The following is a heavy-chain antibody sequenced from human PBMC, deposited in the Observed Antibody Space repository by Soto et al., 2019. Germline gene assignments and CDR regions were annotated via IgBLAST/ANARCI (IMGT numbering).Heavy chain of an antibody. Sequence: QVQLQESGPGLVKPSGTLSLTCAVSGGSVSSSNWWSWVRQSPGKGLEWVGEIYHSGSAHYNPSPKSRATLSLDKSKNQFSLRLTSVTAADTAVYYCARVPGVVVSADDAFDIWGPGTRVIVSS. CDR2: IYHSGSA. V-gene: IGHV4-4*02. J-gene: IGHJ3*02. CDR3: ARVPGVVVSADDAFDI. CDR1: GGSVSSSNW. D-gene: IGHD2-21*02.